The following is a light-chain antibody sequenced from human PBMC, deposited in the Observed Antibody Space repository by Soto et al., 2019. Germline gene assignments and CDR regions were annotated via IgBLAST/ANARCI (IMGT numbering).Light chain of an antibody. V-gene: IGLV1-44*01. CDR3: AVWDDSLDGVV. Sequence: QSVLTQPPSASGTPGQSVTISCYGSSSNIGDNTVNWSQQLPGTAPKLLIYSNDQRSSGVPGRFSGSKSGTSASLAISGLQSEDEADYYCAVWDDSLDGVVFGGGAKLTVL. CDR1: SSNIGDNT. CDR2: SND. J-gene: IGLJ2*01.